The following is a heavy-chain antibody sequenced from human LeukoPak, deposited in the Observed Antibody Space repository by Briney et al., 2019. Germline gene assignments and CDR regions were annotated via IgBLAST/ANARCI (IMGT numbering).Heavy chain of an antibody. CDR2: INPSSGGT. CDR3: AIGPQLLWWFDP. CDR1: GYSFTDYY. V-gene: IGHV1-2*02. Sequence: ASVKVSCKTSGYSFTDYYMHWVRQAPGQGLEWMGWINPSSGGTSSAQKFQGRVTMTRDTSITTVYMEVRWLTSDDTAVYYCAIGPQLLWWFDPWGQGTLVTVSS. D-gene: IGHD2-2*01. J-gene: IGHJ5*02.